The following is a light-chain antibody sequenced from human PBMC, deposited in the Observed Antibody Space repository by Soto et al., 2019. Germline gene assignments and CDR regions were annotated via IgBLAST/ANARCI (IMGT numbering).Light chain of an antibody. Sequence: QSALTQPASVSGSPGQSITISCAGTRDDIGAYDYVSWYQQHPGKAPKLIIYEVTNRPSGVSNRFSGSKSGDTASLTISGLRAEDEADYYCSSYTSSTDYVFGTGTKVTVL. V-gene: IGLV2-14*01. CDR1: RDDIGAYDY. J-gene: IGLJ1*01. CDR2: EVT. CDR3: SSYTSSTDYV.